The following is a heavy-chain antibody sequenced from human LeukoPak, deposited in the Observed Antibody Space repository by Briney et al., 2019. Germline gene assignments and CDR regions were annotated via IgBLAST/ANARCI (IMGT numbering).Heavy chain of an antibody. Sequence: SETLSLTCAVYGGSFSGYYWSWIRQPPGKGLEWIGEINHSGSTNYNPSLKSRVTISVDTSKNQFSLKLSSVTAAHTAVYYCAGGRGSLYGMDVWGQGTTVTVSS. V-gene: IGHV4-34*01. J-gene: IGHJ6*02. CDR1: GGSFSGYY. CDR2: INHSGST. D-gene: IGHD3-10*01. CDR3: AGGRGSLYGMDV.